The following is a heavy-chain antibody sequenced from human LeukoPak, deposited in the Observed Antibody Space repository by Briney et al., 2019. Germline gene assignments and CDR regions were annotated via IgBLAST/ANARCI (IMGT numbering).Heavy chain of an antibody. CDR2: ISSSSSTI. D-gene: IGHD5-18*01. V-gene: IGHV3-48*01. J-gene: IGHJ6*03. Sequence: PGGSLRLSCAASGFTFSSYSMNWVRQAPGKGLEWVSYISSSSSTIYYADSVKGRFTISRDNAKNSLYLQMNSLRAEDTAVYYCARARTDTAMDNYMDVWGKGTTVTVSS. CDR1: GFTFSSYS. CDR3: ARARTDTAMDNYMDV.